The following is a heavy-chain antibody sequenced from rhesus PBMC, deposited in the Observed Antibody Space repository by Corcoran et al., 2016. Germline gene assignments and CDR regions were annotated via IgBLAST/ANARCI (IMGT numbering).Heavy chain of an antibody. CDR3: ATHSSWSVEYFEF. D-gene: IGHD6-13*01. CDR2: INGNSGST. V-gene: IGHV4-80*01. J-gene: IGHJ1*01. CDR1: GGSFSSHW. Sequence: QVQLQESGPGLVKPSETLSLTCAVSGGSFSSHWWSWIRQPPGTGLEWIGEINGNSGSTNYNPSLKSRVTISKDASKNQFSLKLSSVTAADTAVYYCATHSSWSVEYFEFWGQGALVTVSS.